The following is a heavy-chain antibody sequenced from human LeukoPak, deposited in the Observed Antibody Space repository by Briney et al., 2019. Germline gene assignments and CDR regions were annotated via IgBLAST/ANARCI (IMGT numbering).Heavy chain of an antibody. V-gene: IGHV4-59*01. D-gene: IGHD3-10*01. CDR1: GGSISSYY. J-gene: IGHJ4*02. CDR2: IYYSGSTT. Sequence: SSETLSLTCTVSGGSISSYYWSWIRQPPGKGLEWIGYIYYSGSTTNYNPSLKSRVTISVDTSKNQFSLKLSSVTAADTAVYYCARAEGGSGSYVLDYWGQGTLVTVSS. CDR3: ARAEGGSGSYVLDY.